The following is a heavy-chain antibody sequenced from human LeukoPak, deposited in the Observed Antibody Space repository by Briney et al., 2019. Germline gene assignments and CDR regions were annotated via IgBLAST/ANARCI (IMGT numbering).Heavy chain of an antibody. D-gene: IGHD3-9*01. Sequence: PSETLSLTCAVYGGSFSGYYWSWIRQPPGKGLEWIGEINHSGSTNYNPSLKSRVTISVDTSKNQFSLKLSSVTAADTAVYYCARGARGQPLRYFDWNLQKRDYYYYGMDVWGQGTTVTVSS. J-gene: IGHJ6*02. CDR2: INHSGST. V-gene: IGHV4-34*01. CDR3: ARGARGQPLRYFDWNLQKRDYYYYGMDV. CDR1: GGSFSGYY.